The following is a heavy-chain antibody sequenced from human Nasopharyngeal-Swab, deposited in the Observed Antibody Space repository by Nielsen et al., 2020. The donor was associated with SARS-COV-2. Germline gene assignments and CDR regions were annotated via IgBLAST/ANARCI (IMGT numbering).Heavy chain of an antibody. CDR1: GFTFSSYA. CDR2: ISGSGGST. J-gene: IGHJ4*02. Sequence: GESLKISCAASGFTFSSYAMSWVRQAPGKGLEWVSAISGSGGSTYYADSVKGRFTISRDNSKNTLYLQMNSLRAEDTAVYYCAKVGCGGDCYSIYFDYWGQGTLVTVSS. V-gene: IGHV3-23*01. CDR3: AKVGCGGDCYSIYFDY. D-gene: IGHD2-21*02.